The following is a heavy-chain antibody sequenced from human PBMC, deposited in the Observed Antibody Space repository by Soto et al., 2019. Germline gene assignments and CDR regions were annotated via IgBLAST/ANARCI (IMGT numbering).Heavy chain of an antibody. CDR3: ASGQEGVVATH. D-gene: IGHD5-12*01. V-gene: IGHV4-34*01. CDR1: GGSLSGYY. Sequence: QVQLQQWGAGLLKPSETLSLNCAVTGGSLSGYYWSWIRQHPGKGLEWMGEVKDGGHTNYSPSLRGRVTISSDTSNNPFSLRLNSVTAADTGVYYCASGQEGVVATHWDQGSLVTVSS. J-gene: IGHJ4*02. CDR2: VKDGGHT.